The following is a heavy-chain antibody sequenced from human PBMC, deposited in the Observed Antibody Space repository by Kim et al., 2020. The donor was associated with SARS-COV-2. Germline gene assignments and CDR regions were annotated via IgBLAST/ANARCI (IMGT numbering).Heavy chain of an antibody. CDR3: ARVPGGPWIQLWYPFDY. CDR2: INTNTGHP. J-gene: IGHJ4*02. CDR1: GYTFTSHA. Sequence: ASVKVSCKASGYTFTSHAVNWVRQAPGQGLEWMGWINTNTGHPSYAQGFTGRFVFSLDTSVSTAYLQISSLKTEDTAVYYCARVPGGPWIQLWYPFDYRGQGTLVTVSS. V-gene: IGHV7-4-1*02. D-gene: IGHD5-18*01.